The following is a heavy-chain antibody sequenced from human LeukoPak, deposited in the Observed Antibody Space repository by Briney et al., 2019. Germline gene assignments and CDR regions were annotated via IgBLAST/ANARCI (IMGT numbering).Heavy chain of an antibody. Sequence: PSETLSLTCAVYSGSFRGYYWSWIRQPPGKGLEWIGEFNHSGSTHYLPSLNSRLTISVDTPKNQLSLKLSSVTAADTAVYNCARELGGATITTAMADYWGQGTLVTVSS. CDR2: FNHSGST. D-gene: IGHD1-26*01. CDR1: SGSFRGYY. CDR3: ARELGGATITTAMADY. J-gene: IGHJ4*02. V-gene: IGHV4-34*01.